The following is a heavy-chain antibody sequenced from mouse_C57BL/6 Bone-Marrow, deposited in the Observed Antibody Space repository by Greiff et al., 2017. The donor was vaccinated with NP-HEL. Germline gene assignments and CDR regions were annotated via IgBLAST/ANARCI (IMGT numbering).Heavy chain of an antibody. Sequence: EVHLVESGGDLVKPGGSLKLSCAASGFTFSSYGMSWVRQTPDKRLEWVATISSGGSYTYYPDSVKGRFTISRDNAKNTLYLQMSILKSEDTAMYYCARHRYFDVWGTGTTVTVSS. CDR3: ARHRYFDV. V-gene: IGHV5-6*01. J-gene: IGHJ1*03. CDR2: ISSGGSYT. CDR1: GFTFSSYG.